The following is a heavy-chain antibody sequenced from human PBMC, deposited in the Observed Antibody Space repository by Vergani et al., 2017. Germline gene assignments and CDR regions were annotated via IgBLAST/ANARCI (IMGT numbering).Heavy chain of an antibody. V-gene: IGHV1-3*01. Sequence: VQLVQSGAEVKKPGESLKISCKGSGYSFTSYWIGWVRQMPGKGLEWMGWINAGNGNTKYSQKFQGRVTITRDTSASTAYMELSSLRSEDTAVYYCARAFVGDVWGKGP. D-gene: IGHD2-15*01. CDR2: INAGNGNT. J-gene: IGHJ6*03. CDR3: ARAFVGDV. CDR1: GYSFTSYW.